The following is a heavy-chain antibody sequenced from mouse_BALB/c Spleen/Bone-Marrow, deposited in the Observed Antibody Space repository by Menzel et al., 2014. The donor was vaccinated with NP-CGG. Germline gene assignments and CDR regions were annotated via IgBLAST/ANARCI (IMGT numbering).Heavy chain of an antibody. Sequence: EVKLVESGGGLVQPGGSLKLSCATSGFTFSDYYMYWVRQTPEKRLEWVAYISNGGGSTYYPDTAKGRFTISRDNAKNTLYLQMSRLKSEDTAMYYCARGLYYRPFAYWGQGTLVTVSA. CDR1: GFTFSDYY. D-gene: IGHD2-14*01. CDR2: ISNGGGST. V-gene: IGHV5-12*02. J-gene: IGHJ3*01. CDR3: ARGLYYRPFAY.